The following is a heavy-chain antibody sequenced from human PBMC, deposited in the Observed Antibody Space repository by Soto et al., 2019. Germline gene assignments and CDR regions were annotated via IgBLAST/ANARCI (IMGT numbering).Heavy chain of an antibody. D-gene: IGHD6-19*01. CDR3: ARLSGSGWYTAAY. CDR2: IYYTGRT. J-gene: IGHJ4*02. Sequence: QVQLQQSGPGLVKPSETLSLTCTVSGTSFTDYYWTWFRQPPGKGLEWVGYIYYTGRTDYSPSLKGRVTMSIDTSNSQFSLRLTSVTAAATAVYYCARLSGSGWYTAAYWGQGALVSVSS. CDR1: GTSFTDYY. V-gene: IGHV4-59*08.